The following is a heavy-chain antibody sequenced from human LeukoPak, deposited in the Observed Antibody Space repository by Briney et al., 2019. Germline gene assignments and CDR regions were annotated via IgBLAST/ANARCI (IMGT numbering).Heavy chain of an antibody. V-gene: IGHV3-73*01. J-gene: IGHJ4*02. D-gene: IGHD6-13*01. CDR1: GFTFSGSA. Sequence: GGSLKLSCAASGFTFSGSAMHWVRQASGKGLEWVGRIRSKANSYATAYAASVKGRFTISRDNSKNTLYLQMNSLRAEDTAVYYCAKDLMRAAPGTIFGYWGQGTLVTVSS. CDR2: IRSKANSYAT. CDR3: AKDLMRAAPGTIFGY.